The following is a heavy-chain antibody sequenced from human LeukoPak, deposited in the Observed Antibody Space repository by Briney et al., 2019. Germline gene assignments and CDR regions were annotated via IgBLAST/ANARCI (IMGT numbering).Heavy chain of an antibody. CDR2: ISYDGSNK. CDR1: GFTFSSYD. D-gene: IGHD4-17*01. Sequence: GGSLRLSCAASGFTFSSYDMHWVRQAPGKGLEWVAVISYDGSNKYYADSVKGRFTISRDNSKNTLYLQMNSLRAEDTAVYYCARDYFPRWVTSIDYWGQGTLVTVSS. J-gene: IGHJ4*02. CDR3: ARDYFPRWVTSIDY. V-gene: IGHV3-30*03.